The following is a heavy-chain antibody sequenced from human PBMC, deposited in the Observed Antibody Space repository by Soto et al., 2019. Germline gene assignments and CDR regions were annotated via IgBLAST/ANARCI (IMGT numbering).Heavy chain of an antibody. CDR3: ATPPPTGGGHYQYYFDY. Sequence: GATVKVSCKVSGYTLTELSMHWVRQAPGKGFEWMGSFIPEDGVANYAQKFQGRVTITEDKSTSTAYMELSSLRSEDTAVYYCATPPPTGGGHYQYYFDYWGQGTLVTVSS. D-gene: IGHD7-27*01. J-gene: IGHJ4*02. CDR1: GYTLTELS. V-gene: IGHV1-24*01. CDR2: FIPEDGVA.